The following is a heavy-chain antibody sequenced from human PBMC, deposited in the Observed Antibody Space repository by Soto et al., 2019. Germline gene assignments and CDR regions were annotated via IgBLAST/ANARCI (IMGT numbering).Heavy chain of an antibody. V-gene: IGHV3-72*01. D-gene: IGHD6-19*01. Sequence: VHLVESGGGVVQPGRSLRLSCAASGFTFSDHYLDWVRQAPGKGLEWVGRSRNKANRYTTDYAASVKGRFTISRDDSKNSLYLQMNSLKTEDTAVYYCARVRAVAGTGYFDYWGQGTLVTVSS. CDR2: SRNKANRYTT. CDR3: ARVRAVAGTGYFDY. J-gene: IGHJ4*02. CDR1: GFTFSDHY.